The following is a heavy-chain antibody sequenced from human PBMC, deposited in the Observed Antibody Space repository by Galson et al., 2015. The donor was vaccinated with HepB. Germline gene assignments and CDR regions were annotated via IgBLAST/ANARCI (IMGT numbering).Heavy chain of an antibody. CDR2: IYYSGST. CDR3: ARGSSGWYLPAFFDY. D-gene: IGHD6-19*01. V-gene: IGHV4-59*01. CDR1: GGSISSYY. J-gene: IGHJ4*02. Sequence: ETLSLTCTVSGGSISSYYWSWIRQPPGKGLEWIGYIYYSGSTNYNPSLKSRVTISVDTSKNQFSLKLSSVTAADTAVYYCARGSSGWYLPAFFDYWGQGTLVTVSS.